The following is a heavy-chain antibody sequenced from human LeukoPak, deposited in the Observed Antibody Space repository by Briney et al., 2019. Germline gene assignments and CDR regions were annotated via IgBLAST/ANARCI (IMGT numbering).Heavy chain of an antibody. CDR3: AKTPFSYGDYYYFDY. V-gene: IGHV3-23*01. D-gene: IGHD4-17*01. Sequence: GGSLRLSCAASGFTFRSYAMSWARQAPGKGLEWVSAISGNGGNTYYADSVKGRFTISRDNSKNTLFLQMNSLRAEDTAVYYCAKTPFSYGDYYYFDYWGQGTLVTVSS. CDR2: ISGNGGNT. CDR1: GFTFRSYA. J-gene: IGHJ4*02.